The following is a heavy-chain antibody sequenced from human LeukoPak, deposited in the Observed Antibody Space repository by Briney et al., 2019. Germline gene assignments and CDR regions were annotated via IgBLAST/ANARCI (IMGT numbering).Heavy chain of an antibody. Sequence: ASVKVSCKASGYTFTSYDINWVRQATGQGLEWMGWMNPNSGNTGYAQKFQGRVTLTRDMSTSTDYLELSSLRSEDTAVYYCARVAAEVVGVPGAIGFGWLRRDYYYMDVWGKGTTVIVSS. CDR1: GYTFTSYD. D-gene: IGHD2-2*02. J-gene: IGHJ6*03. CDR3: ARVAAEVVGVPGAIGFGWLRRDYYYMDV. CDR2: MNPNSGNT. V-gene: IGHV1-8*01.